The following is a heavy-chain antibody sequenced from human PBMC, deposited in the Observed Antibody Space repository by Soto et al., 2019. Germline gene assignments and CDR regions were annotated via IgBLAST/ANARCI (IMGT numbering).Heavy chain of an antibody. V-gene: IGHV1-18*01. Sequence: ASVKVSCKASGYTFTSYGISWVQQAPGQGLEWMGWISAYNGNTNYAQKLQGRVTMTTDTSTSTAYMELRSLRSDDTAVYYCARDETEWELLIDYYYGMDVWGQGTTVTVSS. CDR3: ARDETEWELLIDYYYGMDV. CDR2: ISAYNGNT. D-gene: IGHD1-26*01. J-gene: IGHJ6*02. CDR1: GYTFTSYG.